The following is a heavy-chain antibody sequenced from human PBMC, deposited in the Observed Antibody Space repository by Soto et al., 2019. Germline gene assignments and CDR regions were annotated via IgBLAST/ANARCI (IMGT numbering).Heavy chain of an antibody. CDR3: ARVPRNGKNDDYSRYLDY. D-gene: IGHD4-17*01. CDR2: IYHSGNT. V-gene: IGHV4-31*03. J-gene: IGHJ4*02. Sequence: QVQLQESGPGLVKPSQTLSLTCTVSGGSVGSGGYYWSWIRQHPGKGLEWIGYIYHSGNTYLNPSLKTRVTISVDTSKNQFSLKLSSVTAADTAVYYCARVPRNGKNDDYSRYLDYWGQGTLVSVSS. CDR1: GGSVGSGGYY.